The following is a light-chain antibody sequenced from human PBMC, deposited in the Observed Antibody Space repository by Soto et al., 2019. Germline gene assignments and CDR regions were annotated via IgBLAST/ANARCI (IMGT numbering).Light chain of an antibody. CDR3: QQYNSYSRT. J-gene: IGKJ1*01. Sequence: DIQMTQSPSSLSASVGDRVTIACQASQDISNYLHWYQQKPGKAPKLLIYDASNLETGVPSRFSGSGSGTEFTLTISSLQPDDFATYYCQQYNSYSRTFGQGTKVEIK. CDR2: DAS. V-gene: IGKV1-33*01. CDR1: QDISNY.